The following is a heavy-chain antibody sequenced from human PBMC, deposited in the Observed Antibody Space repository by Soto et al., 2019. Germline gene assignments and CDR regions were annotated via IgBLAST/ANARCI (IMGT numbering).Heavy chain of an antibody. CDR2: ISGSGGIT. Sequence: PGRALRLSCAACGLTFSSYAMRWVLQAPGKGLEWVSAISGSGGITYYADSVKGRFTISRDNSKNTLYLQMNSLRAEHTAAYYCAKAKSRYYKTYYFDYWGQGTLVTVSS. CDR3: AKAKSRYYKTYYFDY. CDR1: GLTFSSYA. V-gene: IGHV3-23*01. J-gene: IGHJ4*02. D-gene: IGHD1-26*01.